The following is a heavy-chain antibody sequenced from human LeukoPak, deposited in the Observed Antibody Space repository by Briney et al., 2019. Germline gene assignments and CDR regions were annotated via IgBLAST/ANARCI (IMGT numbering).Heavy chain of an antibody. CDR2: FDPEDGET. CDR3: ATRGYSYGWAVIWTGFDY. Sequence: ASVKVSCKVSGYTLTELSMHWVRQAPGKGLEWMGGFDPEDGETIYAQKFQGRVTMTEDTSTDTAYMELSSLRSEDTAVYYCATRGYSYGWAVIWTGFDYWGQGTLVTVSS. J-gene: IGHJ4*02. D-gene: IGHD5-18*01. CDR1: GYTLTELS. V-gene: IGHV1-24*01.